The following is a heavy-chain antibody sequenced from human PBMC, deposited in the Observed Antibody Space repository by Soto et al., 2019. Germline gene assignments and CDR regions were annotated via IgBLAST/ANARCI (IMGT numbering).Heavy chain of an antibody. CDR3: ARAPDCGEGSCYRHFDL. J-gene: IGHJ4*02. CDR2: ISGSGDVI. Sequence: QVQLVELGGGLVKPGGSLRLSCAASAFKFSDYYMSWVRQAPGKGLEWVSYISGSGDVIYYADSVKGRFTISRDNDKKSVHLQMDTLRAEDTALYYCARAPDCGEGSCYRHFDLWGQGTRVAVSS. CDR1: AFKFSDYY. D-gene: IGHD2-15*01. V-gene: IGHV3-11*01.